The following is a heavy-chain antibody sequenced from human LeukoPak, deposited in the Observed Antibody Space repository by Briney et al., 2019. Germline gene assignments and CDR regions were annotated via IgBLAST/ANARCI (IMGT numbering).Heavy chain of an antibody. Sequence: GGSLRLSCAASGFTFSSYSMNWVRQAPGKGLEWVSSISSSSSYIYYADSVKGRFTISRDNAKNSLYLQMNSLRAEDTAVYYCARDLGDSSGRYFDYWGQGTLVTVSS. V-gene: IGHV3-21*01. CDR1: GFTFSSYS. CDR3: ARDLGDSSGRYFDY. CDR2: ISSSSSYI. D-gene: IGHD6-19*01. J-gene: IGHJ4*02.